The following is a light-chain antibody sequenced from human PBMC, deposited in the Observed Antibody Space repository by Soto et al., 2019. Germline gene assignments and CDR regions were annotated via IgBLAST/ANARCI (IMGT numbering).Light chain of an antibody. CDR3: QQYARSPPT. CDR2: GAS. CDR1: QSVSQNF. V-gene: IGKV3-20*01. Sequence: EIVLTQSPGTLSLSPGERATLSCRASQSVSQNFLAWYQQKPGQAPRLLINGASSRATGIPDRFSDSGSGTDFPLPIDRLEPEDFAVYFCQQYARSPPTFGGGTKVAIK. J-gene: IGKJ4*01.